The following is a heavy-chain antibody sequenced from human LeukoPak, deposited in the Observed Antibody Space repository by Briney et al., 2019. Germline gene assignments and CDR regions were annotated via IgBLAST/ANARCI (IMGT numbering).Heavy chain of an antibody. Sequence: PGGSLRLSCAASGFTFTDYSMNWVRQAPGKGLEWVSSISSGSSYIYYADSVKGRFTISRDNAKNSLYLQMNSLRADDTAVYYCARASDRYGMDVWGQGTTVTVSS. D-gene: IGHD3-22*01. CDR2: ISSGSSYI. CDR3: ARASDRYGMDV. V-gene: IGHV3-21*01. CDR1: GFTFTDYS. J-gene: IGHJ6*02.